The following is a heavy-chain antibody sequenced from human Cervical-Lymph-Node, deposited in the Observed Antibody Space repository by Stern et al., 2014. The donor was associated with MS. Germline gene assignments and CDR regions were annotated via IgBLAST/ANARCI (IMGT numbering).Heavy chain of an antibody. CDR3: ARMMGSGYRHYFDY. V-gene: IGHV2-70*04. CDR2: IDWNDKT. Sequence: QVTLKESGPALVKPTQTLTLTCTFSGFSLVTSGVRVSWIRQPPGKALEWLVCIDWNDKTFYNTSLMTRLTISKDTSKNQVVLTMTNVDPVDTATYYCARMMGSGYRHYFDYWGQGTPVTVS. D-gene: IGHD3-3*01. CDR1: GFSLVTSGVR. J-gene: IGHJ4*02.